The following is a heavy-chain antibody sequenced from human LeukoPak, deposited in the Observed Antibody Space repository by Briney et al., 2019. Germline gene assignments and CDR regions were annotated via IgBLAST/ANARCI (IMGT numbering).Heavy chain of an antibody. CDR2: TYYRSTWYN. V-gene: IGHV6-1*01. J-gene: IGHJ5*02. Sequence: SQTLSLTCAISGDSVSINSVTWNWIRRSPSRGLEWLGRTYYRSTWYNDYAVSVRGRITVNPDTSKNQFSLHLNSVTPEDTAVYYCARRLTQYDCFDPWGQGIPVTVSS. CDR3: ARRLTQYDCFDP. D-gene: IGHD2-2*01. CDR1: GDSVSINSVT.